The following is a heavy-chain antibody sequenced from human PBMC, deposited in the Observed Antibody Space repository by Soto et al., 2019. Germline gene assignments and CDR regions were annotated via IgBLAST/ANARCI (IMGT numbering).Heavy chain of an antibody. CDR3: ARDGTTPFGVYIMGFYA. Sequence: EVQLVESGGGLVQPGGSLRISCAASGFTFSSTWMSWVRQAPGKGLEWVANIKQDGSEMYYVDSVKGRFTISRDNAKNSLYLQIHSLSADDTAVYYCARDGTTPFGVYIMGFYAWGQVSQVTVSS. V-gene: IGHV3-7*01. CDR2: IKQDGSEM. CDR1: GFTFSSTW. D-gene: IGHD3-3*01. J-gene: IGHJ5*02.